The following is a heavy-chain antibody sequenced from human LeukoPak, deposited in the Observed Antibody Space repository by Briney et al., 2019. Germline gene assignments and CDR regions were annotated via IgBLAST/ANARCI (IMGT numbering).Heavy chain of an antibody. CDR3: ASSDMGPFDY. J-gene: IGHJ4*02. D-gene: IGHD1-26*01. CDR2: IYYTGGP. CDR1: GGSVTRADQY. Sequence: PSETLSLTCTVAGGSVTRADQYWSWIRQPPGKGLEWIGYIYYTGGPNYSPSLKGRITMSIDSSKNQFSLRLTSVNAADTAVYYCASSDMGPFDYWSQGTLVTVSS. V-gene: IGHV4-30-4*01.